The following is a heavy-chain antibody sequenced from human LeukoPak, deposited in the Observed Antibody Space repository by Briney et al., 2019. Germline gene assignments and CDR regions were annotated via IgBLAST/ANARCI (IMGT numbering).Heavy chain of an antibody. CDR3: ARAKFSAYTGNPGARKSSYDMDV. CDR2: ISDSGTTI. J-gene: IGHJ6*03. V-gene: IGHV3-48*03. D-gene: IGHD1-26*01. Sequence: GGSLRLSCAASGFTFSSYDMNWVRQAPGRELEWISYISYISDSGTTIYYADSVKGRFTISRDNAKNSLYLQMNSLRAEDTAVYYCARAKFSAYTGNPGARKSSYDMDVWGKGTTVTVSS. CDR1: GFTFSSYD.